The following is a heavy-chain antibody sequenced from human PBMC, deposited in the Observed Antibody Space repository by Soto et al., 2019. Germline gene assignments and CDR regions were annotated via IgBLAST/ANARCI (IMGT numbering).Heavy chain of an antibody. V-gene: IGHV4-59*01. CDR1: GGSISSYY. Sequence: SETLSLTCTVSGGSISSYYWSWIRQPPGKGLEWIGYIYYSGSTNYNPSLKSRVTISVDTSKNQFSLKLSSVTAADTAVYYCARLGGSGSYDGGFDYWGQGTLVTVS. J-gene: IGHJ4*02. CDR3: ARLGGSGSYDGGFDY. D-gene: IGHD3-10*01. CDR2: IYYSGST.